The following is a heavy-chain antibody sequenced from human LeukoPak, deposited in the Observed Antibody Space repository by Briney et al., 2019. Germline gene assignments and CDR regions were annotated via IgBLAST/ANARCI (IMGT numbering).Heavy chain of an antibody. CDR1: GSGFTFRNAW. D-gene: IGHD1-26*01. V-gene: IGHV3-15*01. CDR2: IRSKTDGGTA. CDR3: TTEWD. J-gene: IGHJ4*02. Sequence: GGSLRLSCTASGSGFTFRNAWMSWVRQAPGKGLEWVGRIRSKTDGGTADYVAPVKGRFTISRDDSKDTLYLQMNSLETEGTGVYYCTTEWDWGQGTLVTVSS.